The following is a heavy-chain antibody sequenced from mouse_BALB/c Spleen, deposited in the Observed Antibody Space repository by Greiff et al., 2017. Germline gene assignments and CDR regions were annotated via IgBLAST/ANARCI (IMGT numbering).Heavy chain of an antibody. CDR1: GYTFTSYY. D-gene: IGHD3-3*01. V-gene: IGHV1S81*02. CDR2: INPSNGGT. Sequence: QVQLQQSGAELVKPGASVELSCKASGYTFTSYYMYWVKQRPGQGLEWIGEINPSNGGTNFNEKFKSKATLTVDKSSSTAYMQLSSLTSEDSAVYYCTREGDFSAWFAYWGQGTLVTVSA. CDR3: TREGDFSAWFAY. J-gene: IGHJ3*01.